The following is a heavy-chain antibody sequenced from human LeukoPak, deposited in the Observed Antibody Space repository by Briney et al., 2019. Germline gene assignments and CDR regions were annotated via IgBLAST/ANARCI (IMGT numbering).Heavy chain of an antibody. V-gene: IGHV4-34*01. CDR3: ARDEGDAFDP. Sequence: PSETLSLTCAVYGGSFSGYYWTWIRQPPGKGLEWIGEMNHSGSANYNPSLKSRVTISVETSKNEFSLKLSSVTAADTAVYYCARDEGDAFDPWGQGTLVTVSS. J-gene: IGHJ5*02. CDR1: GGSFSGYY. CDR2: MNHSGSA. D-gene: IGHD1-26*01.